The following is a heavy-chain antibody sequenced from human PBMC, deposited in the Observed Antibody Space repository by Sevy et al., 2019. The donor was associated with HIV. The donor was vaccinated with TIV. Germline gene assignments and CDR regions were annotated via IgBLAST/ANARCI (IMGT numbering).Heavy chain of an antibody. CDR3: TYYDSSGYYFPFDY. V-gene: IGHV1-69*06. D-gene: IGHD3-22*01. CDR2: IIPIFGTA. J-gene: IGHJ4*02. Sequence: ASVKVTRKASGGTFSSYAISWVRQAPGQGLEWMGGIIPIFGTANYAQKCQGRVTITADKSTSTAYMELSSLRSEDTAVYYCTYYDSSGYYFPFDYWGQGTLVTVSS. CDR1: GGTFSSYA.